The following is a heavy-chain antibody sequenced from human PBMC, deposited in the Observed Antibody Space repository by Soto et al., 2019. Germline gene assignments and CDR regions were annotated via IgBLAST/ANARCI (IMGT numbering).Heavy chain of an antibody. D-gene: IGHD3-3*01. CDR1: GGSISSYY. Sequence: NPSETLSLTCTVSGGSISSYYWSWIRQPPGKGLEWIGYIYYSGSTNYNPSLKSRVTISVDTSKNQFSLKLSSVTAADTAVYYCARVREDGYDFWSGPPAYYYMDVWGKGTTVTVSS. V-gene: IGHV4-59*01. J-gene: IGHJ6*03. CDR3: ARVREDGYDFWSGPPAYYYMDV. CDR2: IYYSGST.